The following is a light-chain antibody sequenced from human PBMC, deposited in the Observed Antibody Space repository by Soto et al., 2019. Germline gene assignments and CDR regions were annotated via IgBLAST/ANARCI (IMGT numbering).Light chain of an antibody. V-gene: IGLV2-14*03. CDR1: SSDVGSYDY. CDR3: SSYTRNTTLL. J-gene: IGLJ2*01. CDR2: DVS. Sequence: QSALTQPASVSGSPGQSITISCTGASSDVGSYDYVSWYQQYPGNAPKLMIYDVSHRPSGVSNRFSGSKSGNTASLTISGLQAADESHYYCSSYTRNTTLLFGGGTKLTVL.